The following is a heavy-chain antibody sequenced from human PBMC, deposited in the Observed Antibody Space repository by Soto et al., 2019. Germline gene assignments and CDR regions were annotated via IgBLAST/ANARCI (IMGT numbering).Heavy chain of an antibody. CDR1: GFTFNSYA. CDR3: AKPPLPCVPGIFWSDP. D-gene: IGHD3-10*01. J-gene: IGHJ5*02. CDR2: ISASGDSA. V-gene: IGHV3-23*01. Sequence: GGSLRLSCAASGFTFNSYAMSWVRQAPGKGLEWVSAISASGDSAYYADAVKGRFTISRDNSKNTLYLEMNSLRAEDTALYYCAKPPLPCVPGIFWSDPCGKGTLVTVSS.